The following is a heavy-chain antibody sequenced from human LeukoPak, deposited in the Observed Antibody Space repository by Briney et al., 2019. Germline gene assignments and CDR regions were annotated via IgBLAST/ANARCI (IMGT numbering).Heavy chain of an antibody. V-gene: IGHV4-38-2*02. Sequence: PSETLSLTCTVSGGSISSGYYWGWIRQPPGKGLEWIGSIYHSGSIYYNPSLKSRVTISVDTSKNQFSLKLSSVTAADTAVYYCARLELSGSYLDYWGQGTLVTVSS. J-gene: IGHJ4*02. CDR1: GGSISSGYY. CDR3: ARLELSGSYLDY. D-gene: IGHD1-26*01. CDR2: IYHSGSI.